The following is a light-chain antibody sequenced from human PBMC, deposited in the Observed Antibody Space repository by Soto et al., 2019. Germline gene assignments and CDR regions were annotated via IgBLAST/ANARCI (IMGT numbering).Light chain of an antibody. CDR2: SNN. CDR1: SSNIGSNT. V-gene: IGLV1-44*01. Sequence: QSALTQPPSASGSPGQWVTISCSGSSSNIGSNTVNWYQQLPGTAPKLLIYSNNQRPSGVPDRFSGSKSGTSASLAISGLQSEDEADYYCAAWDDSMNGRVFGTGTKVTVL. J-gene: IGLJ1*01. CDR3: AAWDDSMNGRV.